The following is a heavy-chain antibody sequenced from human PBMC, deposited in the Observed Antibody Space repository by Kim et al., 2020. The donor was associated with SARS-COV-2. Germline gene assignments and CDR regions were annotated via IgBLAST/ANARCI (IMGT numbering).Heavy chain of an antibody. D-gene: IGHD3-3*01. CDR1: GFTFSSYA. CDR3: ARGGVTILGVVTNYWYFDL. J-gene: IGHJ2*01. V-gene: IGHV3-30-3*01. CDR2: ISYDGSNK. Sequence: GGSLRLSCAASGFTFSSYAMHWVRQAPGKGLEWVAVISYDGSNKYYADSVKGRFTISRDNSKNTLYLQMNSLRAEDTAVYYCARGGVTILGVVTNYWYFDLWGRGTLVTVSS.